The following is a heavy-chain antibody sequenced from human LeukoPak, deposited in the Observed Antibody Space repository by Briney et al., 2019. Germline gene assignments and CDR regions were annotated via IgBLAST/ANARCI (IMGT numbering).Heavy chain of an antibody. Sequence: PGGSLRLSCAASGFTFSRYSMNWVRQAPGKGLEWVSSISDTGYYIYYADSVKGRFTISRDNAKNSLSLQMNNLRADDTGIYYCANHFACGATTCPSFDHWGQGTLVTVSS. CDR2: ISDTGYYI. CDR3: ANHFACGATTCPSFDH. J-gene: IGHJ4*02. CDR1: GFTFSRYS. D-gene: IGHD2-21*01. V-gene: IGHV3-21*01.